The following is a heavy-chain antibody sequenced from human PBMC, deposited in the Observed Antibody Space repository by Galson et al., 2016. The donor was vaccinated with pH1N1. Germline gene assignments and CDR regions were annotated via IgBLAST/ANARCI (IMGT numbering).Heavy chain of an antibody. CDR1: GFTVSSNY. D-gene: IGHD4-17*01. V-gene: IGHV3-53*01. CDR2: IYSDPGT. J-gene: IGHJ4*02. Sequence: SLRLSCAASGFTVSSNYMSWVRQAPGKGLEWVSVIYSDPGTYYADSVKGRFTVSRDNSKNTLYLQMNTLRAEDTAVYYCARTNPFDGDLRYFDYWGQGTLATVSS. CDR3: ARTNPFDGDLRYFDY.